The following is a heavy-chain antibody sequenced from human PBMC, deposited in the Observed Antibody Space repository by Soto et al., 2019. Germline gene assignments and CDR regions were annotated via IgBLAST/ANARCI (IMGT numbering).Heavy chain of an antibody. J-gene: IGHJ4*02. CDR1: GFNFSSYA. D-gene: IGHD3-22*01. CDR2: ISGSGCST. V-gene: IGHV3-23*01. CDR3: AKVRITMIVVVIRPGYFDY. Sequence: GSLRLSCAASGFNFSSYAMGWVRQAPGKGMEWVSAISGSGCSTYYADSVKGRFTISRDNSKNTLYLQMNSLRAEDTAVYYCAKVRITMIVVVIRPGYFDYWGQGTLVTVSS.